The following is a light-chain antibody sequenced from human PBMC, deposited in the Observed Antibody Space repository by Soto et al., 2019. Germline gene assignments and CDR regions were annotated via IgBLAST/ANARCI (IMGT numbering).Light chain of an antibody. Sequence: EIVLTQSPGTLSLSPGERATLSCRASQSVSSSYLGWYQQKPGQAPRLLIYGASSRATGIPDRFSGSESGTDVTLPISSLKPEYFAVYYCKQYGSALWTFGQGTKVEIK. CDR3: KQYGSALWT. V-gene: IGKV3-20*01. J-gene: IGKJ1*01. CDR2: GAS. CDR1: QSVSSSY.